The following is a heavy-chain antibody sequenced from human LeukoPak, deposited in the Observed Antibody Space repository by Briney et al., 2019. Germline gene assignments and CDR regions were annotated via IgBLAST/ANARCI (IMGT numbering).Heavy chain of an antibody. J-gene: IGHJ4*02. CDR2: LTGGSDNS. Sequence: GGSLRLSCAASGFTFSSSAMTWVRQAPGKGLEWVSSLTGGSDNSEHADSVKGRFSISRDNSKNTLYLQMNSLRVEDTAVYYCATLPATTYYFHYWGQGTLVTVSS. D-gene: IGHD2-2*01. V-gene: IGHV3-23*01. CDR1: GFTFSSSA. CDR3: ATLPATTYYFHY.